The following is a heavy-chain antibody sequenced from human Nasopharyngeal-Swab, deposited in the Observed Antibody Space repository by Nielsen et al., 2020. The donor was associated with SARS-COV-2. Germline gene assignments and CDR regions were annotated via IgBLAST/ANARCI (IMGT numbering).Heavy chain of an antibody. Sequence: ASVKVSCKASGYTFTSYAMHWVRQAPGQRLEWMGWINAGNGNTKYSQKFQGRVTITRDTSASTAYMELSSLRSEDTAVYYCARDPSGYGEIDYWGQGTLVTVSS. CDR3: ARDPSGYGEIDY. CDR2: INAGNGNT. D-gene: IGHD5-12*01. V-gene: IGHV1-3*01. CDR1: GYTFTSYA. J-gene: IGHJ4*02.